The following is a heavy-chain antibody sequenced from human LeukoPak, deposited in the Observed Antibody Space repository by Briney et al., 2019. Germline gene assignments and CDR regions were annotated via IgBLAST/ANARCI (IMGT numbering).Heavy chain of an antibody. V-gene: IGHV4-59*01. CDR1: GGSINSYY. CDR3: ARGSSGYCSAASCFRPEDAFGI. J-gene: IGHJ3*02. D-gene: IGHD2-15*01. CDR2: IHYSGST. Sequence: SETLSLTCTVSGGSINSYYWSWIRQPPGRGLEWIGSIHYSGSTSYNPSLRSRVTISVDKSKNQFFLKLSSVTATDTAVYYCARGSSGYCSAASCFRPEDAFGIWGQGTVVTVS.